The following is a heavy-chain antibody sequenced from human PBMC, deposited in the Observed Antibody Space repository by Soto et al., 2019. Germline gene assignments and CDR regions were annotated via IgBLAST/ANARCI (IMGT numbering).Heavy chain of an antibody. D-gene: IGHD5-18*01. V-gene: IGHV3-23*01. J-gene: IGHJ4*02. CDR3: AKIRGYSYGPPDY. Sequence: PRLSCAASGFTFSSYAMSWVRQAPGKGLEWVSAISGSGGSTYYADSVKGRFTISRDNSKNTLYLQMNSLRAEDTAVYYCAKIRGYSYGPPDYWGQGTLVTVSS. CDR1: GFTFSSYA. CDR2: ISGSGGST.